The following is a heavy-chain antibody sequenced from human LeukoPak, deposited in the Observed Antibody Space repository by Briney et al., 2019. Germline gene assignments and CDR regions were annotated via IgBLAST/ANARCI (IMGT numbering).Heavy chain of an antibody. CDR3: ARDLSGGSYYVDY. J-gene: IGHJ4*02. CDR1: GYTLTSYD. D-gene: IGHD1-26*01. Sequence: ASVKVSCKASGYTLTSYDINWVRQATGQGLEWMGWMNPNSGNTGYAKKFQSRVTMTRNTSISTAYMELSSLRSDDAAVYYCARDLSGGSYYVDYWGQGTLVTVSS. CDR2: MNPNSGNT. V-gene: IGHV1-8*01.